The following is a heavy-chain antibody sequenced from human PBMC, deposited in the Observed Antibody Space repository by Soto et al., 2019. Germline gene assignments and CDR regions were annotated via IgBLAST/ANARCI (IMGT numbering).Heavy chain of an antibody. Sequence: SETLSLTCTVSGGSISSGGYYWSWIRQHPGKGLEWIGYIYYSGSTYYNPSLKSRVTISVDTSKNQFSLKLSSVTAADTAVYYCARELGTSNRIDYWGQGTLVTVSS. J-gene: IGHJ4*02. CDR2: IYYSGST. D-gene: IGHD2-2*01. CDR1: GGSISSGGYY. CDR3: ARELGTSNRIDY. V-gene: IGHV4-31*03.